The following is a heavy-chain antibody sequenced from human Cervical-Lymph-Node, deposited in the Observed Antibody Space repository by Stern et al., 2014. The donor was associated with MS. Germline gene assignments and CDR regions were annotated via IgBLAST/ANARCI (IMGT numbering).Heavy chain of an antibody. CDR2: TIPIFGTA. J-gene: IGHJ4*02. Sequence: VQLVQSGAEVKKPGSSVKVSCQASGGSFINNVISWVRQAPGQGLEWMGGTIPIFGTALSAQKFRGRVTITADESTRTAYMELSSLRSDDTAVYFCARAASTTSSYNFWGPGTLVTVSS. CDR3: ARAASTTSSYNF. V-gene: IGHV1-69*01. D-gene: IGHD3-10*01. CDR1: GGSFINNV.